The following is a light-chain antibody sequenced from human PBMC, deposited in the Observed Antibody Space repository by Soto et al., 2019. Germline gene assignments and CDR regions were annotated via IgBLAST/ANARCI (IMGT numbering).Light chain of an antibody. J-gene: IGLJ2*01. CDR3: SSYTTASTVV. V-gene: IGLV2-14*01. CDR1: SSDFGGYNY. CDR2: GVS. Sequence: QSALTQPASVSGSPGQSITISCTGTSSDFGGYNYVSWYQQYPGKAPKVMIYGVSNRPSGVSNRFSGSKSGNTASLTISGLQAEDEANYYCSSYTTASTVVFGGGTKVTVL.